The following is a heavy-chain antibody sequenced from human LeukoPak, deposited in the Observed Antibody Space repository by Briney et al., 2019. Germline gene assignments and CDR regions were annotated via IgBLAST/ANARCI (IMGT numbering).Heavy chain of an antibody. D-gene: IGHD3-10*01. CDR2: IYYSGST. Sequence: SETLSLTCAVSGGSISSSNWWSWVRQPPGKGLEWIGYIYYSGSTYYNPSLKSRVTISVDRSKNQFSLKLSSVTAADTAVYYCARGYRGVIIDYWGQGTLVTVSS. J-gene: IGHJ4*02. V-gene: IGHV4-4*02. CDR3: ARGYRGVIIDY. CDR1: GGSISSSNW.